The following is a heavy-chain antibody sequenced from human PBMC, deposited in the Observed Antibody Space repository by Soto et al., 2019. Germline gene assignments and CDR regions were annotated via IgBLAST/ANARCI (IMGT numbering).Heavy chain of an antibody. CDR1: GYTFTSYD. CDR2: MNPNSGNT. CDR3: AHRRSSGWYYFDY. Sequence: ASVKVSCKASGYTFTSYDINWVRQATGQGLEWMGWMNPNSGNTGYAQKFQGRVTMTRNTSISTAYMELSSLRSVDTATYYCAHRRSSGWYYFDYWGQGTLVTVSS. V-gene: IGHV1-8*01. D-gene: IGHD6-19*01. J-gene: IGHJ4*02.